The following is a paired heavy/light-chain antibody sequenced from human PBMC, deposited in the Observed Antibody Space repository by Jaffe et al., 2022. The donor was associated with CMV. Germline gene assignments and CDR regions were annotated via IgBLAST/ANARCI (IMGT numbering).Light chain of an antibody. Sequence: EIVLTQSPATLSLSPGERATLSCRASQSVSSYLAWYQQKPGQAPRLLIYDASNRATGIPARFSGSGSGTDFTLTISSLEPEDFAVYYCQQRSNWTFGQGTKVEIK. J-gene: IGKJ1*01. CDR1: QSVSSY. CDR3: QQRSNWT. CDR2: DAS. V-gene: IGKV3-11*01.
Heavy chain of an antibody. CDR2: ISGSGGST. J-gene: IGHJ4*02. CDR3: AKVPYYDFWSGYPLEYYFDY. V-gene: IGHV3-23*01. D-gene: IGHD3-3*01. CDR1: GFTFSSYA. Sequence: EVQLLESGGGLVQPGGSLRLSCAASGFTFSSYAMSWVRQAPGKGLEWVSAISGSGGSTYYADSVKGRFTISRDNSKNTLYLQMNSLRAEDTAVYYCAKVPYYDFWSGYPLEYYFDYWGQGTLVTVSS.